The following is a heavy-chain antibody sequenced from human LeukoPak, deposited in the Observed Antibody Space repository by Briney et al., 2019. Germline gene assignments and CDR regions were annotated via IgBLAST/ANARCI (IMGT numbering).Heavy chain of an antibody. J-gene: IGHJ4*02. V-gene: IGHV4-34*01. Sequence: SETLSLTCAVCGGSFSGYYWSWIRQPPGKGLEWIGEINHSGSTNYNPSLKSRVTLSVDTSKNQFSLKLSSVTAADTAVYYCARPRYSSGWSIFDYWGQGTLVTVSS. CDR3: ARPRYSSGWSIFDY. CDR2: INHSGST. D-gene: IGHD6-19*01. CDR1: GGSFSGYY.